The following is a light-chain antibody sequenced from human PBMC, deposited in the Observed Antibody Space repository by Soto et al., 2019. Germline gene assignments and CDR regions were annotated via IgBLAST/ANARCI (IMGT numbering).Light chain of an antibody. V-gene: IGKV3-20*01. CDR1: QSVSSSY. J-gene: IGKJ1*01. Sequence: EIVLTQSPGTLSLSPGERATLSCRASQSVSSSYLAWYQQKPGQAPRPLIYGASSRAIGIPHRFSGSGSGTDFTITISRLEPEDFAVYYCQQYGSSPWTFGQGTKVEIK. CDR2: GAS. CDR3: QQYGSSPWT.